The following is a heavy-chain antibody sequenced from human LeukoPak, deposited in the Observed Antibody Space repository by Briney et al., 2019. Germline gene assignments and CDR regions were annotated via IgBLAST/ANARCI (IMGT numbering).Heavy chain of an antibody. D-gene: IGHD3-3*01. CDR2: INHSGST. CDR1: GGSFSGYY. CDR3: ARGPYYDFWSGYYAYFDY. J-gene: IGHJ4*02. V-gene: IGHV4-34*01. Sequence: SEALSLTCAVYGGSFSGYYWSWIRQPPGKGLEWIGEINHSGSTNYNPSLKSRVTISVDTSKNQFSLKLSSVTAADTAVYYCARGPYYDFWSGYYAYFDYWGQGTLVTVSS.